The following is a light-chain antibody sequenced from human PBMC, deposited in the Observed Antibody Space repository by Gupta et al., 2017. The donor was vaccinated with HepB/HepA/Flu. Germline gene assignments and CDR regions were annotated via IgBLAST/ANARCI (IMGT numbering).Light chain of an antibody. Sequence: QSVLTQPPSASGPPGQRVTISCSGSSSNIGSNYVYWYQQRPGTAPKLLIYRNNKRHSGVPGRFSGSKSGTSASLAISGLRSEDEADYYCAAWDDSLSGPGVFGTGTKVTVL. CDR1: SSNIGSNY. CDR2: RNN. CDR3: AAWDDSLSGPGV. J-gene: IGLJ1*01. V-gene: IGLV1-47*01.